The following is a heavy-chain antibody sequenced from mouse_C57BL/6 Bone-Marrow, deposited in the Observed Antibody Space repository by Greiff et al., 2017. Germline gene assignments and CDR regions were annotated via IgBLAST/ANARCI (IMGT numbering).Heavy chain of an antibody. CDR3: AWGGADFDY. V-gene: IGHV1-82*01. Sequence: QVQLQQSGPELVKPGASVKISCKASGYAFSSSWMNWVKQRPGKGLEWIGRIYPGDGDTNYNGKFKGKATLTADKSTSTAYMQLSSLTSEDSAVYFCAWGGADFDYWGQGTTLTVSS. CDR2: IYPGDGDT. CDR1: GYAFSSSW. J-gene: IGHJ2*01.